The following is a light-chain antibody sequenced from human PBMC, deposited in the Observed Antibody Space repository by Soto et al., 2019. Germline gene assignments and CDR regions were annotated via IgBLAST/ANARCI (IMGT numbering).Light chain of an antibody. CDR1: QDISNY. CDR2: DAS. Sequence: DIQMTQSPSSLSASVGDRVTITCQASQDISNYLNWYQQKPGKAPKLLIFDASSLETGVASRFSGIGSGTDFTFTISSLEHEDIATYYCQQYDTLPLAFGGGTKVEI. J-gene: IGKJ4*01. CDR3: QQYDTLPLA. V-gene: IGKV1-33*01.